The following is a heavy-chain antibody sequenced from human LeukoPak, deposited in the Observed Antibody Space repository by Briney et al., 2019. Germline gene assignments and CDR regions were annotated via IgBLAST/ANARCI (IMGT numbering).Heavy chain of an antibody. CDR2: IYTSGST. CDR3: ARQKCTSTSCLTKNAFDI. CDR1: GSISGYY. J-gene: IGHJ3*02. D-gene: IGHD2-2*01. V-gene: IGHV4-4*09. Sequence: SETLSLTCTVSGSISGYYWSWNRQPPGKGLEWIGYIYTSGSTNYNPSLESRVTISVDTSKNQFSLDLSSVTAADTAVYYCARQKCTSTSCLTKNAFDIWGQGTMVTVSS.